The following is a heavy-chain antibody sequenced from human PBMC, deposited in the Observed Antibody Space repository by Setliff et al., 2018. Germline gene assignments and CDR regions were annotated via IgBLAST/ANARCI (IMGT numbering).Heavy chain of an antibody. CDR3: TKDLKKWLQFGWYFDL. Sequence: ASVKVSCKASGYNFTGYYMYWVRQAPGQGLEWMGWXNXXXXXXXXXXKXQXXXSMTRDTSISTAFLELNGLRSDDTAVYYCTKDLKKWLQFGWYFDLWGRGTLVTVSS. CDR1: GYNFTGYY. J-gene: IGHJ2*01. D-gene: IGHD5-12*01. V-gene: IGHV1-2*02. CDR2: XNXXXXXX.